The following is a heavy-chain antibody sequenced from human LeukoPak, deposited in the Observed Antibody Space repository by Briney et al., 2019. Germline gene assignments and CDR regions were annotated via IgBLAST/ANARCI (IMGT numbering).Heavy chain of an antibody. D-gene: IGHD2-15*01. V-gene: IGHV3-30-3*01. Sequence: GGSLRLSCAASGFTFSSYAMHWVRQASGKGLEWVAVISYDGSNKYYADSVKGRFTISRDNSKNTLYLQMNSLRAEDTAVYYCARERPREVVAYYFDYWGQGTLVTVSS. CDR2: ISYDGSNK. J-gene: IGHJ4*02. CDR1: GFTFSSYA. CDR3: ARERPREVVAYYFDY.